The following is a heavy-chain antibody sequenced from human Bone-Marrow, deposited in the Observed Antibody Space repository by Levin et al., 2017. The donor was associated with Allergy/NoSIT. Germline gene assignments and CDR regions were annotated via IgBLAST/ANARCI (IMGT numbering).Heavy chain of an antibody. CDR1: GFAFSSYN. V-gene: IGHV3-30-3*01. D-gene: IGHD1-14*01. J-gene: IGHJ3*01. CDR3: TTEAPGDL. Sequence: PGGSLRLSCAASGFAFSSYNMHWVRQAPGKGLEWVGFISYDGSDKYYVDSVRGRFTISRDNSKNTLYLQMNSPRGEDTAVYYCTTEAPGDLWGQGTMVTVSS. CDR2: ISYDGSDK.